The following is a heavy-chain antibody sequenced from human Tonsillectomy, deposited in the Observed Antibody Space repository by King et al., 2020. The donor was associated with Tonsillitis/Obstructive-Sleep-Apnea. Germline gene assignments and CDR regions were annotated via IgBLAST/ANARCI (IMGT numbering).Heavy chain of an antibody. Sequence: QLQESGPGLVKPSETLSLTCTVSGGSISSYYWSWIRQPPGKGLEWVGYIYYSGSTNYNPSLKSRVTISVDTSKNQFSLKLSSVTAADTAVYYCARVGYEGVTPPYFDSWGQGTLVTASS. J-gene: IGHJ4*02. V-gene: IGHV4-59*08. CDR2: IYYSGST. CDR1: GGSISSYY. D-gene: IGHD4-23*01. CDR3: ARVGYEGVTPPYFDS.